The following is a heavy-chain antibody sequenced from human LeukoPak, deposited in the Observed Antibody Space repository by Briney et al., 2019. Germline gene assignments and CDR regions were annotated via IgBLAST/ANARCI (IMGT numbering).Heavy chain of an antibody. V-gene: IGHV4-39*07. CDR1: GGAISNTSYH. Sequence: PSETPSLTCTVSGGAISNTSYHWGWLRQPPGNGLEWIGSASYSGSTYYNPSLKSRVTISVDTSKNQFSLKLSSVTAADTAVYYCARSAYYDFWSGYSYPTYFDYWGQGTLVTVSS. D-gene: IGHD3-3*01. CDR2: ASYSGST. CDR3: ARSAYYDFWSGYSYPTYFDY. J-gene: IGHJ4*02.